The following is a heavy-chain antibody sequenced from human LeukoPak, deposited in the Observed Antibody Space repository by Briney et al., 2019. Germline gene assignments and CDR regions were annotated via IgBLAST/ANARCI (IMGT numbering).Heavy chain of an antibody. CDR1: GFTLSSYA. CDR2: ISSNGGST. V-gene: IGHV3-64D*06. Sequence: GSLRLSCSASGFTLSSYAMHWVRQAPGKGLEYVSAISSNGGSTYYADSVKGRFTISRDNSKNTLYLQMNSLRAEDTAVYYCVKISFLAAAGNYWGQGTLVTVSS. D-gene: IGHD6-13*01. J-gene: IGHJ4*02. CDR3: VKISFLAAAGNY.